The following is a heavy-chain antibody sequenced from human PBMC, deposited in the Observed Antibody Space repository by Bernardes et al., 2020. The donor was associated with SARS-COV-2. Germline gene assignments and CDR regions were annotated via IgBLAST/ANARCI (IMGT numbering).Heavy chain of an antibody. CDR2: INHSGST. J-gene: IGHJ5*02. CDR3: ARDGYAP. D-gene: IGHD5-12*01. CDR1: GGSFSGYY. V-gene: IGHV4-34*01. Sequence: SETLSLTCAVYGGSFSGYYWSCIRQPPGKGLEWIGEINHSGSTNYNPSLKSRVTISVDTSKNQLSLKLSSVTAADTAVYYCARDGYAPWGQRTLVTVSS.